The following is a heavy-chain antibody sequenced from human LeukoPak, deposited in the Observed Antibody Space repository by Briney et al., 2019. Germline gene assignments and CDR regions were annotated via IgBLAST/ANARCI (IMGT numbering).Heavy chain of an antibody. D-gene: IGHD4-17*01. V-gene: IGHV1-2*02. CDR1: GGTFSSYA. Sequence: ASVKVSCKASGGTFSSYAISWVRQAPGQGLEWMGWINPNSGGTNYAQKFQGRVTMTRDTSISTAYMELSRLRSDDTAVYYCARVVDYGDYGGGYWGQGTLVTVSS. CDR3: ARVVDYGDYGGGY. CDR2: INPNSGGT. J-gene: IGHJ4*02.